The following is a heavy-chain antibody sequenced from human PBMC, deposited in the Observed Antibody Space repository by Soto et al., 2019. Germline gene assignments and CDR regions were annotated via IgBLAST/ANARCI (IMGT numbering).Heavy chain of an antibody. CDR2: INSDGDVR. CDR3: SRRDVFDL. D-gene: IGHD2-2*01. V-gene: IGHV3-48*01. CDR1: GFTLSTSA. Sequence: GGSLRLSCKVSGFTLSTSAMNWVRQAPGKGLEWVSYINSDGDVRHYADSVKGRFTVSRDNAKKLVYLQMSNVGAADTAVYFCSRRDVFDLWGQGATVTVSS. J-gene: IGHJ3*01.